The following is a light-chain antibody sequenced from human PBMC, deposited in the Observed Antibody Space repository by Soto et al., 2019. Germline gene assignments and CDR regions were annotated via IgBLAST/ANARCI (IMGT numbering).Light chain of an antibody. CDR3: QQYGSSPAT. J-gene: IGKJ2*01. Sequence: EIVLTQSPGTLSLSPGDRGTLSCRASQSVANNYLAWYQQKPGQAPRLLIYGASNRASGTPDRFSGSRYGTDFTLTFSSLEPEDFAVYHCQQYGSSPATFGQGTKVDSK. V-gene: IGKV3-20*01. CDR2: GAS. CDR1: QSVANNY.